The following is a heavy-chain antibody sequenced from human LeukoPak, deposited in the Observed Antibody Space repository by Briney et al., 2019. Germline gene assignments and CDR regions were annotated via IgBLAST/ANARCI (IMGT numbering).Heavy chain of an antibody. CDR1: GGSISSYY. V-gene: IGHV4-59*01. Sequence: SETLSLTCTVSGGSISSYYWSWIRQPPGKGLEWIGYIYYSGSTHYNPSLKSRVTISVDTSKNQFSLKLSSVTAADTAVYYCARVRGSYSPFDYWGQGTLVTVSS. J-gene: IGHJ4*02. CDR2: IYYSGST. D-gene: IGHD1-26*01. CDR3: ARVRGSYSPFDY.